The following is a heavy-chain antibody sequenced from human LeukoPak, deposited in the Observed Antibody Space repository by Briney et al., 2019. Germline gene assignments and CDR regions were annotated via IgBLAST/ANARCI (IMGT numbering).Heavy chain of an antibody. CDR1: GYSFTAYY. V-gene: IGHV1-2*02. CDR2: INPNSGGT. J-gene: IGHJ4*02. Sequence: ASVKVSCKASGYSFTAYYMHWVRQAPGQGLEWMGWINPNSGGTKYAQKFQGRVTMTRDSSITTAYMELSRLRSDDTAVYYCARDGEDGYKDYWGQGSLVTVSS. CDR3: ARDGEDGYKDY. D-gene: IGHD5-24*01.